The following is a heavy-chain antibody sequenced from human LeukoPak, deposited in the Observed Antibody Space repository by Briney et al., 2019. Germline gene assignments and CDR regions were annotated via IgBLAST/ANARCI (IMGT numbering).Heavy chain of an antibody. CDR3: ARAPLTKYCGGDCYLDS. Sequence: PGGSLRLSCAASGFTSSSYWMSWVRQAPGKGLEWVANIKQDGSEKYYVDSVKGRFTISRDNAKNSLYLQMKSLRAEDTAVYYCARAPLTKYCGGDCYLDSWGQGTLVTVSS. CDR2: IKQDGSEK. V-gene: IGHV3-7*01. J-gene: IGHJ4*02. D-gene: IGHD2-21*02. CDR1: GFTSSSYW.